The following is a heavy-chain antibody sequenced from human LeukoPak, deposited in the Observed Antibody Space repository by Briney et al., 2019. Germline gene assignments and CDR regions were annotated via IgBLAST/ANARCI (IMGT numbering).Heavy chain of an antibody. D-gene: IGHD2-2*01. J-gene: IGHJ4*02. CDR1: GFTFSSYA. CDR3: ARAIDCSSTSRYLWGWFDY. V-gene: IGHV3-23*01. CDR2: ISGSGGST. Sequence: GGSLRLSCAASGFTFSSYAMSWVRQAPGKGLEWVSAISGSGGSTYYADSVKGRFTISRDNSKNTLYLQMNSLRAEDTAVYYCARAIDCSSTSRYLWGWFDYWGQGTLVTVST.